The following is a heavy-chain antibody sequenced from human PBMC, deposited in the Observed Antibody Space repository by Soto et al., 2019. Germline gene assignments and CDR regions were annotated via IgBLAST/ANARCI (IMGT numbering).Heavy chain of an antibody. V-gene: IGHV1-46*04. CDR1: GYSFTNYY. J-gene: IGHJ4*02. Sequence: QMQLVQSGAEVKKPGASVKVSCKASGYSFTNYYMHWVRQAPGQGLEWMGIINPSGGTTRYARKLQGRITMTSDTSTSTVYMEVSSLSSEDTAVYYCARDGATMGSYYLDYWGQGTLVTVSS. CDR3: ARDGATMGSYYLDY. D-gene: IGHD5-12*01. CDR2: INPSGGTT.